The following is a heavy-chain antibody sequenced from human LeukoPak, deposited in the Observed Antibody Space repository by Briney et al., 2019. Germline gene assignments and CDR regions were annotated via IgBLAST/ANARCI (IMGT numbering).Heavy chain of an antibody. D-gene: IGHD3-10*01. Sequence: PGGSLRLSCAASGFTFSRYWMHWVRQAPGKGLGWVSRVESDGSSTSYADSVKGRFTISRDNARNTMYLQMNSLRPEDTAVYYCARGYGSGESIPFDSWGQGTLVTVSS. V-gene: IGHV3-74*01. CDR3: ARGYGSGESIPFDS. CDR2: VESDGSST. J-gene: IGHJ4*02. CDR1: GFTFSRYW.